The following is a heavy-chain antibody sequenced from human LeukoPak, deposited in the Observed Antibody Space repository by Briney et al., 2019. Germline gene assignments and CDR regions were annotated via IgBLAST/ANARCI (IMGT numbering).Heavy chain of an antibody. V-gene: IGHV3-30*04. CDR3: ARGYCSSTSCYRMDV. CDR2: ISYDGSNK. D-gene: IGHD2-2*02. CDR1: GFTFSSYA. J-gene: IGHJ6*02. Sequence: PGGSLRLSCAASGFTFSSYAMHCVRQAPGKGLECVSVISYDGSNKYYADSVKGRFTISRDNSKNTLYLQVNSLRAEDTAVYYCARGYCSSTSCYRMDVWGQGTTVTVSS.